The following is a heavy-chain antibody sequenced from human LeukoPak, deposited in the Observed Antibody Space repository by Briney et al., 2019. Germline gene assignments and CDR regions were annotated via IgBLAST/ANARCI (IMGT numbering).Heavy chain of an antibody. CDR1: GFTFSTYA. CDR3: ANLGSSELRVPASQGN. J-gene: IGHJ4*02. Sequence: GGALRLSCAASGFTFSTYAMSWARQAPGKGLEWASAVNARGYSTYYADSVKGRFTISRDNSKNTVFLQMSSLRVEDTAVYYCANLGSSELRVPASQGNWGQGTLVTVSS. CDR2: VNARGYST. D-gene: IGHD2-2*01. V-gene: IGHV3-23*01.